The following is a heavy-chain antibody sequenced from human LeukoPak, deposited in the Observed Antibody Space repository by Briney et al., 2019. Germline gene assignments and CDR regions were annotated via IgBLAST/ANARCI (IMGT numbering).Heavy chain of an antibody. J-gene: IGHJ3*02. Sequence: GGSLRLSCAASGFTFSSYWMSWVRQAPGKGLEWVANIKQDGGEKYYVDSVKGRFTISRDNSKNTLYLQMNSLRAEDTAVYCCAKDRSSTWYGAFDIWGQGTMVIVSS. D-gene: IGHD6-13*01. V-gene: IGHV3-7*01. CDR1: GFTFSSYW. CDR3: AKDRSSTWYGAFDI. CDR2: IKQDGGEK.